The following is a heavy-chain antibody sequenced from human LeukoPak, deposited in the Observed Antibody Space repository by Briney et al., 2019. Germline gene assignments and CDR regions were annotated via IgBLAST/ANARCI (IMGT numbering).Heavy chain of an antibody. D-gene: IGHD3-3*01. V-gene: IGHV3-74*01. Sequence: GGSLRLSCAASGFTFSSYWMHWVRQAPGKGLVWVSRINSDGSSTSYADSVKGRFTISRDNAKNTLYLQMNSLRAEDTAVYYCARDRGDYDFWSGYSTSGGFDYWGQGTLVTVSS. CDR2: INSDGSST. CDR3: ARDRGDYDFWSGYSTSGGFDY. J-gene: IGHJ4*02. CDR1: GFTFSSYW.